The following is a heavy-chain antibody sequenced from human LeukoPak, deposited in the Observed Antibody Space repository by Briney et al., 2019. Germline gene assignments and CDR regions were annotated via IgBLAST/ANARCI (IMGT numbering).Heavy chain of an antibody. V-gene: IGHV4-59*01. D-gene: IGHD6-6*01. CDR1: GGSISSYY. Sequence: SETLSLTCTVSGGSISSYYWSWIRQPPGKGLESIGYIYYSGSTNYNPSLKSRVTISVDTSKNQFSLKLSSVTAADAAVYYCARDVGAARFDYWGQGTLVTVSS. J-gene: IGHJ4*02. CDR2: IYYSGST. CDR3: ARDVGAARFDY.